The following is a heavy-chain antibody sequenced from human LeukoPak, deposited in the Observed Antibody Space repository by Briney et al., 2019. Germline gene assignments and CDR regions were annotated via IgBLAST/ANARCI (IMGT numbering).Heavy chain of an antibody. D-gene: IGHD6-13*01. Sequence: ASVKVSCKASGYTSTGYYMHWVRQAPGQGLEWMGWINPNSGGTNYAQKFQGRVTMTRDTSISTAYMELSRLRSDDTAVYYCARGVEYSSSNPYYFGYWGQGTLVTVSS. CDR3: ARGVEYSSSNPYYFGY. V-gene: IGHV1-2*02. J-gene: IGHJ4*02. CDR1: GYTSTGYY. CDR2: INPNSGGT.